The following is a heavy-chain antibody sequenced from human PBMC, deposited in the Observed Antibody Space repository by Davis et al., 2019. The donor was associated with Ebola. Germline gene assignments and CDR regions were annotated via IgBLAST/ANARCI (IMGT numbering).Heavy chain of an antibody. CDR3: ARGENVAAAGDY. D-gene: IGHD6-13*01. CDR1: GYTFTSYG. CDR2: INAYNGNT. V-gene: IGHV1-18*04. J-gene: IGHJ4*02. Sequence: ASVQVSCKASGYTFTSYGISWVRQAPGQGLEWMGWINAYNGNTNYAQKLQGRVTMTTDTSTSTAYMELSRLRSDDTAVYYCARGENVAAAGDYWGQGTLVTVSS.